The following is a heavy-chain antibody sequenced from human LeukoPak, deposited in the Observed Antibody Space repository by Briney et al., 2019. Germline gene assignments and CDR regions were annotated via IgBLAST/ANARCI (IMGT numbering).Heavy chain of an antibody. CDR3: AISSGWYLGNFDY. Sequence: GGSLRLSCAASGFTVSSNYMSWVRQAPGKGLEWVSVIYSGGGTYYADSVKGRFTISRDNSKNTLYLQMNSLRAVDTAVYYCAISSGWYLGNFDYWGQGTLVTVSS. CDR1: GFTVSSNY. D-gene: IGHD6-19*01. J-gene: IGHJ4*02. CDR2: IYSGGGT. V-gene: IGHV3-53*01.